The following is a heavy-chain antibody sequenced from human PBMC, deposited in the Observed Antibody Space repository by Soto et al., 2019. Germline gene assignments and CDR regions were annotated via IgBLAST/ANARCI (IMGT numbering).Heavy chain of an antibody. CDR3: ARDDRTISGAVTLDY. Sequence: QVQLVQSGPEVKRPGASVRISCRTAGYSFKNYAIHWVRQAPGKKLEWMGWSNEGSGNTRYSQKFQGRMSIARDTSASTSYLDLISLTSEDTAIYFCARDDRTISGAVTLDYWGSGTLVTVS. J-gene: IGHJ4*02. CDR1: GYSFKNYA. CDR2: SNEGSGNT. D-gene: IGHD3-3*02. V-gene: IGHV1-3*01.